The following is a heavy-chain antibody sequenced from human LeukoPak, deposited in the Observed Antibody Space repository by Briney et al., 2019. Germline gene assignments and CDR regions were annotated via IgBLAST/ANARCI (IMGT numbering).Heavy chain of an antibody. CDR2: IYYSGST. CDR1: GYSISSGYY. V-gene: IGHV4-38-2*02. J-gene: IGHJ3*02. CDR3: ARDLGHDHTDAFDI. D-gene: IGHD1-1*01. Sequence: PSETLSLTCTVSGYSISSGYYWGWIRQPPGKGLEWIGSIYYSGSTYYNPSLKSRVTISVDTSKNQFSLKLNSVTAADTAVYYCARDLGHDHTDAFDIWGQGTMVIVSS.